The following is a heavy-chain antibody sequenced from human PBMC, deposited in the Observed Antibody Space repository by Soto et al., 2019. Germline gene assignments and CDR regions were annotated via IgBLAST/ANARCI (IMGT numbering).Heavy chain of an antibody. CDR2: IYYSGRT. CDR1: GGSISSGDDF. D-gene: IGHD1-20*01. Sequence: QVQLQESGPGLVKPSQTLSLTCTVSGGSISSGDDFWTCIRQPPRKGLEWIGYIYYSGRTYYNPSLKSRLTMSVDTSKNQFSLKLSSVTAADTAVYYCARDRAKWKDYYYYGMDVWGQGTTVNVSS. CDR3: ARDRAKWKDYYYYGMDV. J-gene: IGHJ6*02. V-gene: IGHV4-30-4*01.